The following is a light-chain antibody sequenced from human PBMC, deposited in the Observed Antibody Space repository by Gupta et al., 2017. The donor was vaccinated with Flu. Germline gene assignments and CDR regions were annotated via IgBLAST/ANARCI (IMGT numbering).Light chain of an antibody. CDR3: QQYYSNPGT. J-gene: IGKJ1*01. CDR2: WAS. CDR1: QSVLYSSNNKNY. V-gene: IGKV4-1*01. Sequence: DIVLAQSPDSRTVSSCERATINGKSSQSVLYSSNNKNYLAWYQQKPGQPPKLLIYWASTRESGVPERFSGSGSGTDFTLTISSLQAEDVAVYYCQQYYSNPGTFGQGTKVEIK.